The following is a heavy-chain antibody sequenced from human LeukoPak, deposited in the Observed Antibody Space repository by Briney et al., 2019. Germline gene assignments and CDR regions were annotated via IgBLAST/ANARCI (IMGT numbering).Heavy chain of an antibody. D-gene: IGHD2-15*01. CDR1: GGSFSGYY. CDR3: ARVRCSGGSCPYYYYYYYMDV. Sequence: SETLSLTCAVYGGSFSGYYWSWIRQPPGKGLEWIGEINHSGSTNYNPSLQSRVTISIDTSKNQFTLKLRFVTAADTAVYYCARVRCSGGSCPYYYYYYYMDVWGKGTTVTVSS. J-gene: IGHJ6*03. V-gene: IGHV4-34*01. CDR2: INHSGST.